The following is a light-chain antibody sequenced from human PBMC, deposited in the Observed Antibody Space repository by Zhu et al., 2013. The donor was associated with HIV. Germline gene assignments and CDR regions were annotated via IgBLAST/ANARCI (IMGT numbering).Light chain of an antibody. Sequence: DIVLTQSPGTLSLSPGERATLSCRASQSVSRNLAWYQQKPGQPPRLLIYGTSQRATGIPDRFSGSGSGPDFTLTISRLEPEDFALYFCQSYDNSAALTFGAGTEVEI. CDR3: QSYDNSAALT. J-gene: IGKJ4*01. V-gene: IGKV3-20*01. CDR1: QSVSRN. CDR2: GTS.